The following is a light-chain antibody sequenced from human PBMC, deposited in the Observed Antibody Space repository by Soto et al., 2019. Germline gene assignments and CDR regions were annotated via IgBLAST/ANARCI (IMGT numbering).Light chain of an antibody. J-gene: IGLJ1*01. CDR1: SSDIGHYDY. Sequence: QSALTQPASVSGSTGQSITISCTGTSSDIGHYDYVSWYQQHQGKAPKLMIYHVTYRPSGVSNLYSGSKSGNSASLTISGLQADDEADYYCCSLTTSHTYVFGSGTKLTVL. V-gene: IGLV2-14*03. CDR2: HVT. CDR3: CSLTTSHTYV.